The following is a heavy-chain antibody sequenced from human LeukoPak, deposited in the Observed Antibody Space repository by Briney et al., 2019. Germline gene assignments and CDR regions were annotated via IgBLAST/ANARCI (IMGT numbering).Heavy chain of an antibody. Sequence: ASVKVSCKASGYTFTDYYVHWVRQAPGQGLEWMGWINPKSGDTIYAQKFQGRVTMTRDTSIRTAYMDLSRLTSDDTAVYFCATEGYGSRLLLAFWGQGTLVTVSS. D-gene: IGHD3-10*01. V-gene: IGHV1-2*02. J-gene: IGHJ4*02. CDR1: GYTFTDYY. CDR3: ATEGYGSRLLLAF. CDR2: INPKSGDT.